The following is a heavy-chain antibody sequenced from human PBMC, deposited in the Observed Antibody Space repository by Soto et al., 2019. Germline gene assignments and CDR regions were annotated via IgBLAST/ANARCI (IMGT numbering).Heavy chain of an antibody. J-gene: IGHJ3*01. CDR1: GLSLSTAGVG. Sequence: QITLKESGPTLVKPTQTLTLTCTISGLSLSTAGVGVGWIRQPPGKALEWLALIYWDGDKHYSPSLKRSLTSTKHTSKAHVVLTMPNMDPADTATYYCAQSQVPAGMGSWGQGTMVTVSS. V-gene: IGHV2-5*02. CDR3: AQSQVPAGMGS. D-gene: IGHD2-2*01. CDR2: IYWDGDK.